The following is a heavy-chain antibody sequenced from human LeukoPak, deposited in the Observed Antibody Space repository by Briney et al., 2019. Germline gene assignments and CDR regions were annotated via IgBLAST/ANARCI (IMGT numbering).Heavy chain of an antibody. D-gene: IGHD6-19*01. CDR1: GFSFSSYA. J-gene: IGHJ6*03. Sequence: GRSLGLSCAASGFSFSSYAMHWVRQAPGKGLKWVAVISYDGSNKYYADSVKGRFTISRDNSKNTLYLQMNSLRAEDTAVYYCARDPVAGKNYYYMDVWGKGTTVTVSS. CDR3: ARDPVAGKNYYYMDV. V-gene: IGHV3-30-3*01. CDR2: ISYDGSNK.